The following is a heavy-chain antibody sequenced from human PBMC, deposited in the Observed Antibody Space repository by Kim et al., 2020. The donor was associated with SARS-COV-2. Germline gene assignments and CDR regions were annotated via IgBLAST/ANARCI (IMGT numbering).Heavy chain of an antibody. V-gene: IGHV1-46*01. D-gene: IGHD2-15*01. CDR3: ARAVRNVEVASTPRFDP. Sequence: ASVKVSCKTSGYSFSLYYMHWVRQAPGQGLEWVGIINPSGGSTNYGQKFQGRVTMTRDTSTSTVYMELSSLRSEDTAVYYCARAVRNVEVASTPRFDPWGQGTLVTVSS. CDR2: INPSGGST. J-gene: IGHJ5*02. CDR1: GYSFSLYY.